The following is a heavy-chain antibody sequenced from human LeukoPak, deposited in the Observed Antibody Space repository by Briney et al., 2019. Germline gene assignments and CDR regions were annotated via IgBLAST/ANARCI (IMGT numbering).Heavy chain of an antibody. J-gene: IGHJ4*02. V-gene: IGHV1-2*02. CDR1: GYTFTGYY. D-gene: IGHD3-10*01. CDR3: ARSITMVRGVIIPAHYDY. CDR2: INPNSGGT. Sequence: GASVKVSCKASGYTFTGYYMHWVRLAPGQGLEWMGWINPNSGGTNYAQKFQGRVTMTRDTSISTAYMELSRLRSDDTAVYYCARSITMVRGVIIPAHYDYWGQGTLVTVSS.